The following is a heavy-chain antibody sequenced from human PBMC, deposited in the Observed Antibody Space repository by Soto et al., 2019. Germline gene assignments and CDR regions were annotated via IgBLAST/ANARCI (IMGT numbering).Heavy chain of an antibody. CDR1: GFSLSTGEVG. V-gene: IGHV2-5*02. CDR3: AQRPDSHVAFFDF. CDR2: IYSDDDK. Sequence: QITLKESGPTVVKPTQTLTLTCTFSGFSLSTGEVGVGWIRQPPGKALEWLALIYSDDDKLYSPSLKSRLTITKDTYKNQVVLTMTNMDPVDTGTYYCAQRPDSHVAFFDFWGHGTLVTVSS. J-gene: IGHJ4*01. D-gene: IGHD5-12*01.